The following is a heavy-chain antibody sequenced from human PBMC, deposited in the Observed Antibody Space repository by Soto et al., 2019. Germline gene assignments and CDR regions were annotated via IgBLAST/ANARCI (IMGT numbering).Heavy chain of an antibody. CDR3: ARETGTTYGFDY. CDR2: IYYSGST. CDR1: GGSISSGGYY. Sequence: SETLSLTCTVSGGSISSGGYYWSWIRQHPWKGLEWIGYIYYSGSTYYNPSLKSRVTISVDTSKNQFSLKLSSVTAADTAVYYCARETGTTYGFDYWGQGTLVTVSS. V-gene: IGHV4-31*02. J-gene: IGHJ4*02. D-gene: IGHD1-1*01.